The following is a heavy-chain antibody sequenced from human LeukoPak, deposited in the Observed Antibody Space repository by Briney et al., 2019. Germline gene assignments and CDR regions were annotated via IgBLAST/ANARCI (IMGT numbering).Heavy chain of an antibody. J-gene: IGHJ3*02. CDR3: ARGGLLGYCSGGSCSTGAFDI. Sequence: SETLSLTCAVYGGFFSGYYWSWIRQPPGKGLEWIGEINDSGSTNYNPSLKSRVTISVDTSKNQFSLKLSSVTAADTAVYYCARGGLLGYCSGGSCSTGAFDIWGQGTMVTVSS. D-gene: IGHD2-15*01. CDR1: GGFFSGYY. CDR2: INDSGST. V-gene: IGHV4-34*01.